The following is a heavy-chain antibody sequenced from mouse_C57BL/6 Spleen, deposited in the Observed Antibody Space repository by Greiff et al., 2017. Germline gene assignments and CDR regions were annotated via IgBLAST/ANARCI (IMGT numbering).Heavy chain of an antibody. J-gene: IGHJ2*01. D-gene: IGHD1-1*01. V-gene: IGHV1-69*01. Sequence: QVQLKQPGAELVMPGASVKLSCKASGYTFTSYWMHWVKQRPGQGLEWIGEIAPSDSYTNYTQKFKGKSTLTVDKSSSTAYMQLSSLTSEDSAVYYCARSGITTVVATSRYFDYWGQGTTLTVSS. CDR3: ARSGITTVVATSRYFDY. CDR1: GYTFTSYW. CDR2: IAPSDSYT.